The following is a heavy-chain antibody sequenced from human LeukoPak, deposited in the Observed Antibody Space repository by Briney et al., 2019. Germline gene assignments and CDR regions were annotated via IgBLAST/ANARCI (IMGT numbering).Heavy chain of an antibody. CDR3: ARAYCGGDCFRDWFDP. Sequence: ASVKVSCKASGYTFTGYYMHWERQAPGQGLEWMGWINPNSGGTNYAQKFQGRVTMTRDTSISTAYMELSRPRSDDTAVYYCARAYCGGDCFRDWFDPWGQGTLVTVSS. D-gene: IGHD2-21*02. V-gene: IGHV1-2*02. J-gene: IGHJ5*02. CDR2: INPNSGGT. CDR1: GYTFTGYY.